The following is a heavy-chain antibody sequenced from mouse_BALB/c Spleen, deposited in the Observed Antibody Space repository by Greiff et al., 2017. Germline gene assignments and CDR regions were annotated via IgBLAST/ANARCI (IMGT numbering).Heavy chain of an antibody. CDR3: ARLTGWFAY. CDR1: GFTFSSYT. CDR2: ISNGGGST. Sequence: DVKLVESGGGLVQPGGSLKLSCAASGFTFSSYTMSWVRQTPEKRLEWVAYISNGGGSTYYPDTVKGRFTISRDNAKNTLYLQMSSLKSEDTAMYYCARLTGWFAYWGQGTLVTVSA. V-gene: IGHV5-12-2*01. D-gene: IGHD4-1*01. J-gene: IGHJ3*01.